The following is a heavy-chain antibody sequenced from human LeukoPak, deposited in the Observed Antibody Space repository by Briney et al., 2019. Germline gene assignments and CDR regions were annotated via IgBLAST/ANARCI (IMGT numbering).Heavy chain of an antibody. V-gene: IGHV4-34*01. J-gene: IGHJ4*02. CDR1: GGSFSGYY. CDR3: ASQHSGWYGAFDY. Sequence: PSETLSLTCAVYGGSFSGYYWSWIRQPPGKGLEWIGEINHSGSTNYNPSLKSRVTISVDTSKNQFSLRLSSVTAADTAVYYCASQHSGWYGAFDYWGQGTLVTVSS. CDR2: INHSGST. D-gene: IGHD6-19*01.